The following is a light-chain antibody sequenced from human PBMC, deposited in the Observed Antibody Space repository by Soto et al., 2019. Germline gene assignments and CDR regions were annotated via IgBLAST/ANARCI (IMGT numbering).Light chain of an antibody. V-gene: IGLV2-14*01. J-gene: IGLJ1*01. CDR1: SSNVGYYTY. CDR3: SSFTATSTYA. Sequence: LTQPASVSGSPGQSITISCTGSSSNVGYYTYVSWFQQHPGKAPKLMIYEVSNRPSGVSNRFSGSKSGNAASLTISGLQAEDEADYYCSSFTATSTYAFGTGTKVTVL. CDR2: EVS.